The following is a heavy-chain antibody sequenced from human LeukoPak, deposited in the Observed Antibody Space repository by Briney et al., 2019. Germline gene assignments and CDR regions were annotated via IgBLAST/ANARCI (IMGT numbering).Heavy chain of an antibody. CDR2: IIPIFGTA. CDR1: GGTFSKYA. CDR3: ARGDSAYDLFGHIDY. V-gene: IGHV1-69*13. D-gene: IGHD5-12*01. J-gene: IGHJ4*02. Sequence: SVKVSCKASGGTFSKYAISWVRQAPGQGLEWMGGIIPIFGTANYAQKFQGRVTITADESTSTAYMELSSLRSEDTAVYYCARGDSAYDLFGHIDYWGQGTLVTVSS.